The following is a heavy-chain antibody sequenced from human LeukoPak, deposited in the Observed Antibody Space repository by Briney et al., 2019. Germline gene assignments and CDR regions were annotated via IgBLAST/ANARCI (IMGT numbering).Heavy chain of an antibody. V-gene: IGHV1-2*02. J-gene: IGHJ5*02. Sequence: ASVKVSCRASGYSFKDYYIHWVRQAPGQGLEWMGWINPHSGATKYALRFQGRVTMTRDTSTSTVYMELSSLRSDDTAVYYCARGRTMIRGVSWFDPWGQGTLVSVSS. CDR2: INPHSGAT. D-gene: IGHD3-10*01. CDR3: ARGRTMIRGVSWFDP. CDR1: GYSFKDYY.